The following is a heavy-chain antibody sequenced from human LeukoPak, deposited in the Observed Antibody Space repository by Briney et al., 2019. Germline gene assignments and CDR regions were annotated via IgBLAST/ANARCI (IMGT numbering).Heavy chain of an antibody. CDR1: GFTVSSNY. Sequence: GGSLRLSCAASGFTVSSNYMSWVRQAPGKGLEWVSVISGSGGTAYYADSVKGRFTISRDSSKNTLYLQMNSLRAEDTAVYYCAKKGYYDGSGYYMYYFDHWGQGTLVTVSS. D-gene: IGHD3-22*01. CDR2: ISGSGGTA. V-gene: IGHV3-23*01. CDR3: AKKGYYDGSGYYMYYFDH. J-gene: IGHJ4*02.